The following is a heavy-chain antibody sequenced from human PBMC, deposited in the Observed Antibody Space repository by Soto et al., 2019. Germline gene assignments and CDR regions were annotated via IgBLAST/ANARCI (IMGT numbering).Heavy chain of an antibody. CDR1: GFSFRNQA. CDR2: ISAKSGIT. CDR3: GRQILWYGERPNFVP. V-gene: IGHV3-23*01. D-gene: IGHD3-10*01. Sequence: GSLRHCCAASGFSFRNQALSWVRQAPGKGLDRVSTISAKSGITYYAASLNVRFKISRDNSKNTLELKMNRLRAEETAVYYCGRQILWYGERPNFVPGGQGTLVTVFS. J-gene: IGHJ5*02.